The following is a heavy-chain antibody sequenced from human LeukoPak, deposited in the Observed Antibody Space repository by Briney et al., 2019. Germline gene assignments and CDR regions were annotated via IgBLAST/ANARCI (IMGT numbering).Heavy chain of an antibody. D-gene: IGHD3-22*01. CDR3: AKDLSTAIVVVTFDY. CDR1: GFTLSQSW. V-gene: IGHV3-23*01. Sequence: PGGSLRLSCVAYGFTLSQSWMNWFRQAPGKGLEWVSAISGSGGSTYYADSVKGRFTISRDNSKNTLYLQMNSLRAEDTAVYYCAKDLSTAIVVVTFDYWGQGTLVTVSS. J-gene: IGHJ4*02. CDR2: ISGSGGST.